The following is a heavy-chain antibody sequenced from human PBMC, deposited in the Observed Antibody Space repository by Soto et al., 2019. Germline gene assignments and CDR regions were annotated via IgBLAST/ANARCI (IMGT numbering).Heavy chain of an antibody. D-gene: IGHD5-18*01. V-gene: IGHV1-3*01. Sequence: GALVKVSCKASGYTFTSYAMHWVRQAPGQRLEWMGWINAGNGNTKYSQKFQGRVTITRDTSASTAYMEPSSLRSEDTAVYYCARAGYTGYSYGHNYYFDYWGQGTLVTVSS. CDR2: INAGNGNT. CDR3: ARAGYTGYSYGHNYYFDY. CDR1: GYTFTSYA. J-gene: IGHJ4*02.